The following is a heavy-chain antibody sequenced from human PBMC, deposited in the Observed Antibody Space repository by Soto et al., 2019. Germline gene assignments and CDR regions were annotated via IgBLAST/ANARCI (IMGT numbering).Heavy chain of an antibody. J-gene: IGHJ6*03. CDR2: IIPILGIA. D-gene: IGHD2-2*01. CDR3: ARDLANWSSTSCSGNYYMDV. CDR1: GGTFSSYT. V-gene: IGHV1-69*08. Sequence: QVQLVQSGAEVKKPGSSVKVSCKASGGTFSSYTISWVRQAPGQGLEWMGRIIPILGIANYAQKFQGRVTITADKSTSTAYMELSSLRSEDTAVSYCARDLANWSSTSCSGNYYMDVWGKGTTVTVSS.